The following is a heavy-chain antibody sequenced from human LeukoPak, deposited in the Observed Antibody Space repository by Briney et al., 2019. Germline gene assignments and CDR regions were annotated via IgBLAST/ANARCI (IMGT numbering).Heavy chain of an antibody. CDR2: TIPIFGTS. D-gene: IGHD2-21*02. CDR3: ARVAAAIPRWYFDL. CDR1: GGSIMNYA. Sequence: GASVKVSCKTSGGSIMNYAISWVRQAPGQGLEWMGVTIPIFGTSNYAQKFQGRVTITADKSTNTANMELSSLRSEDTAVYYCARVAAAIPRWYFDLWGRGTLVTVSS. J-gene: IGHJ2*01. V-gene: IGHV1-69*06.